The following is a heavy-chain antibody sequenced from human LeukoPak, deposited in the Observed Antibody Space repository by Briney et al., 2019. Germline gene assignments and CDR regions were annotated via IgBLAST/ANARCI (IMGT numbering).Heavy chain of an antibody. CDR1: GFTFSSYG. Sequence: GGSLRLSCAASGFTFSSYGMSWVRQAPGKGLEWVSAISGSGGSTYYADSVKGRFTISRDNSKNTLYLQMNSLRAEDTAVYYCARTSYSYYYYYMDVWGKGTTVTISS. D-gene: IGHD1-26*01. J-gene: IGHJ6*03. V-gene: IGHV3-23*01. CDR2: ISGSGGST. CDR3: ARTSYSYYYYYMDV.